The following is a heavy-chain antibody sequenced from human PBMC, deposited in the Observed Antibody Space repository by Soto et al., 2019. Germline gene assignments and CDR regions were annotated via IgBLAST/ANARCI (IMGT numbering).Heavy chain of an antibody. CDR3: ARQQLLPFYYALDV. Sequence: ETLSLTCNVSCGSISGYYWSWIRQSPGKGLEYIGYIYYRGSTNYNSSLKSRVTMSVDTSRNQFSLKMNSVTAADTAVYYCARQQLLPFYYALDVWGQGTTVTVSS. CDR2: IYYRGST. D-gene: IGHD1-26*01. V-gene: IGHV4-59*01. J-gene: IGHJ6*02. CDR1: CGSISGYY.